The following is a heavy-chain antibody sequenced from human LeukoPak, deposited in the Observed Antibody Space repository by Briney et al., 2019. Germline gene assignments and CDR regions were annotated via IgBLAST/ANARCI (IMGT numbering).Heavy chain of an antibody. J-gene: IGHJ5*02. Sequence: ASVKVSCKASGYTFSGYYMHWVRQAPAQGLEWMGWINPNSGGTNYAQKFQGRVTMTRDTSISTAYMELSRLRSDDTAVYYCARDRYCSGGSCYYGNWFDPWGQGTLVTVSS. CDR1: GYTFSGYY. CDR3: ARDRYCSGGSCYYGNWFDP. D-gene: IGHD2-15*01. V-gene: IGHV1-2*02. CDR2: INPNSGGT.